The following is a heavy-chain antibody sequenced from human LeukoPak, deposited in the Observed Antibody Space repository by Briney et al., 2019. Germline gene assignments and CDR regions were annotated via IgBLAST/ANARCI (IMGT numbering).Heavy chain of an antibody. CDR2: INHSGST. V-gene: IGHV4-39*07. CDR1: GGSISSSSYY. Sequence: SETLSLTCTVSGGSISSSSYYWSWIRQPPGKGLEWIGEINHSGSTNYNPSLKSRVTISVDTSKNQFSLKLSSVTAADTAVYYCSIAIGGGYSYGQDYWGQGTLVTVSS. J-gene: IGHJ4*02. CDR3: SIAIGGGYSYGQDY. D-gene: IGHD5-18*01.